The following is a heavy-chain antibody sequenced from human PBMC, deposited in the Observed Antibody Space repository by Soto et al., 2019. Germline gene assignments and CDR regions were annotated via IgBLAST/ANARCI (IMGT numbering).Heavy chain of an antibody. CDR3: ARHRFCSGESCYHLDNGFDP. CDR1: VGSIRTSGYS. D-gene: IGHD2-15*01. CDR2: IHYSGGT. V-gene: IGHV4-39*01. J-gene: IGHJ5*02. Sequence: PSETLSLTCTVSVGSIRTSGYSWGWIRQPPGKGLEWIGSIHYSGGTYYNPSFKSRVTMSVDSSKNQFSLRLSSVTAADTAVYSCARHRFCSGESCYHLDNGFDPGGRGTLVTVSS.